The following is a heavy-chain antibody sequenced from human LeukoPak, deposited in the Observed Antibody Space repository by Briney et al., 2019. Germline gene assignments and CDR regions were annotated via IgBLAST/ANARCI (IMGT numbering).Heavy chain of an antibody. CDR2: IIPIFGTA. J-gene: IGHJ4*02. CDR1: GGTFSSYA. Sequence: GASVKVSCKASGGTFSSYAISWVRQAPGQGLEWMGGIIPIFGTANYAQKFQGRVTITADESTSTAYMELSSLRSDDTAVYYCARGAWGGYDLVDYWGQGTLVTVSS. V-gene: IGHV1-69*13. D-gene: IGHD5-12*01. CDR3: ARGAWGGYDLVDY.